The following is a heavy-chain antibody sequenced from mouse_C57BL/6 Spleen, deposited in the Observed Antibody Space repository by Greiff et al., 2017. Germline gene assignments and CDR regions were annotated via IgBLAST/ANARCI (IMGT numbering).Heavy chain of an antibody. D-gene: IGHD4-1*01. CDR1: GYSITSGYY. V-gene: IGHV3-6*01. Sequence: EVQLQESGPGLVKPSQSLSLTCSVTGYSITSGYYWNWIRQFPGNKLEWMGYISYDGSNNYNPSLKNRISITRDTSKNQFFLKLNSVTTEDTATYYCARRNWGFAYWGQGTLVTVSA. CDR2: ISYDGSN. CDR3: ARRNWGFAY. J-gene: IGHJ3*01.